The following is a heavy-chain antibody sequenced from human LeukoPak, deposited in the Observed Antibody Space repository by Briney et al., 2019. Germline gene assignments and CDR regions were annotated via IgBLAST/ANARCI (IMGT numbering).Heavy chain of an antibody. J-gene: IGHJ6*03. V-gene: IGHV1-18*01. D-gene: IGHD2-2*03. CDR3: ARDGDCSSTSCYVRYYYYYMDV. CDR2: ISAYNGNT. Sequence: ASVKVSCKASGYTFTSYGISWVRQAPGQGLEWMGWISAYNGNTNYAQKLQGRVTMTTDTSTSTAYMELRSLRSDDTAVYYCARDGDCSSTSCYVRYYYYYMDVWGKGTTVTVSS. CDR1: GYTFTSYG.